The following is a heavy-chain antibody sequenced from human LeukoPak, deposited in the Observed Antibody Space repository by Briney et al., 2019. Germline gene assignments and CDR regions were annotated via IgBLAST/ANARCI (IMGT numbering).Heavy chain of an antibody. V-gene: IGHV1-46*01. CDR1: GYTFTSYY. D-gene: IGHD3-22*01. CDR3: ARDYYDSSGYYGTLFDY. Sequence: ASVKVSCKASGYTFTSYYMHWVRQAPGQGLEWMGLINPSGGSTSYAQKFQGRVTMTRDTSTSTVYMELSSLRSEDTAVYYCARDYYDSSGYYGTLFDYWGQGTLVTVSS. J-gene: IGHJ4*02. CDR2: INPSGGST.